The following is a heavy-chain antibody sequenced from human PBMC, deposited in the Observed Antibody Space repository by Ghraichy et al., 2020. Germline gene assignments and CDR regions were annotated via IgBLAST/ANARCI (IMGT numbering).Heavy chain of an antibody. CDR2: INNDETTT. D-gene: IGHD2-2*01. Sequence: GGSLRLSCAASGFTFSNYWMHWVRQAPGKGLVWVSHINNDETTTSYADFVKGRFTISRDNAENTLYLQMNSLRAEDTAVYYCARGSSKNQLLLRYWGQGTLVTVSS. CDR1: GFTFSNYW. J-gene: IGHJ4*02. CDR3: ARGSSKNQLLLRY. V-gene: IGHV3-74*01.